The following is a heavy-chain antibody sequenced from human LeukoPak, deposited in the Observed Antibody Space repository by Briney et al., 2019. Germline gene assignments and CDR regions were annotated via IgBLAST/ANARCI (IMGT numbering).Heavy chain of an antibody. CDR3: AREPYSSGWN. Sequence: SVKVSCKASGYTFTSYDINWVRQATGQGLEWMGWINPNSGGTKYAQKFQGRVTMTRDTSISTAYMELSRLKSDDTAVYYCAREPYSSGWNWGQGTLVTVSS. CDR2: INPNSGGT. D-gene: IGHD6-19*01. CDR1: GYTFTSYD. J-gene: IGHJ4*02. V-gene: IGHV1-2*02.